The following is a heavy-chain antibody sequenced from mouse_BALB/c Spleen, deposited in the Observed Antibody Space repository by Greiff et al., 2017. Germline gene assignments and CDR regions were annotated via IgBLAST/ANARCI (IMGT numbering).Heavy chain of an antibody. V-gene: IGHV1-4*02. CDR1: GYTFTSYT. D-gene: IGHD2-4*01. J-gene: IGHJ4*01. CDR2: INPSSGYT. Sequence: VQLQQSAAELARPGASVKMSCKASGYTFTSYTMHWVKQRPGQGLEWIGYINPSSGYTEYNQKFKDKTTLTADKSSSTAYMQLSSLTSEDSAVYYCARVAYDYERAMDYWGQGTSVTVSS. CDR3: ARVAYDYERAMDY.